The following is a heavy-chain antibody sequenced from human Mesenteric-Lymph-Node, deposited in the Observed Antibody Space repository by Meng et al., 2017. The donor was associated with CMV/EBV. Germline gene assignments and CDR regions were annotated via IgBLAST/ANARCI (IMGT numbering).Heavy chain of an antibody. CDR1: RFTSDDYV. V-gene: IGHV3-9*02. CDR2: ISWNSGGI. CDR3: ARDGPFHCSSTSCTSWYGMDV. J-gene: IGHJ6*02. Sequence: GGSLRLSCAASRFTSDDYVMHGVRQAPGKGLEWVSGISWNSGGIDYADSVKGRFTISRDNAKNSLYLQMNSLRVEDTAVYYCARDGPFHCSSTSCTSWYGMDVWGQGTTVTVSS. D-gene: IGHD2-2*01.